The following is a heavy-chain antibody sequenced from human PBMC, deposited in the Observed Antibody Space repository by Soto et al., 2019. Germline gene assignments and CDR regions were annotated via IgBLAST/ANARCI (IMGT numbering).Heavy chain of an antibody. J-gene: IGHJ4*02. V-gene: IGHV3-30-3*01. D-gene: IGHD6-19*01. Sequence: VQLLESGGGLVQPGGSLRLSCAASGFTFSSYAMSWVRQAPGKGLEWVAVISYDGSNKYYADSVKGRFTISRDNSKNTLYLQMNSLRAEDTAVYYCARTVAVAGTNFDYWGQGTLVTVSS. CDR2: ISYDGSNK. CDR1: GFTFSSYA. CDR3: ARTVAVAGTNFDY.